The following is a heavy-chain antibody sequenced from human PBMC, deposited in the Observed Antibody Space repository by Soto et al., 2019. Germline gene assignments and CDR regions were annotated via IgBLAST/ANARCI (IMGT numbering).Heavy chain of an antibody. CDR2: IYWNDDK. J-gene: IGHJ4*02. V-gene: IGHV2-5*01. CDR3: AHIAGYCSSTSCYAFDY. CDR1: GFSLSTSGVG. Sequence: SGPMLVNPTQTLTLTCTFSGFSLSTSGVGVGWIRQPPGKALEWLALIYWNDDKRYSPSLKSRLTITKDTSKNQVVLTMTNMDPVDTATYYCAHIAGYCSSTSCYAFDYWGQGTLVTVSS. D-gene: IGHD2-2*01.